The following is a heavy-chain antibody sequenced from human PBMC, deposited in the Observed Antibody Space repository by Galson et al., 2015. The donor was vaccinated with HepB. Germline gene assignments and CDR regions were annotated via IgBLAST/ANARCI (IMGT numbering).Heavy chain of an antibody. CDR3: AREEYYYDSSGYYLGYYFDY. D-gene: IGHD3-22*01. CDR1: GFTVSSNY. CDR2: IYYSGST. V-gene: IGHV4-59*02. Sequence: LRLSCAASGFTVSSNYMSWVRQPPGKGLEWIGYIYYSGSTNYNPSLKSRVTISVDTSKNQFSLKLSSVTAADTAVYYCAREEYYYDSSGYYLGYYFDYWGQGTLVTVSS. J-gene: IGHJ4*02.